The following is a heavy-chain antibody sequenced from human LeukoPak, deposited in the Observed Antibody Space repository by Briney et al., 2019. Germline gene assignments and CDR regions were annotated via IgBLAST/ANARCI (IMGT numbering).Heavy chain of an antibody. CDR1: GFTFGDYA. V-gene: IGHV3-49*04. D-gene: IGHD3-22*01. CDR3: TSYYDSSGYNWFDP. J-gene: IGHJ5*02. Sequence: GGSLRLSCTASGFTFGDYAMSWVRQAPGKGLEWVGFIRSKAYGGTTEYAASVKGRFTISRDDSKSIAYLQMNSLKTEDTAVYYCTSYYDSSGYNWFDPWGQGTLVTVSS. CDR2: IRSKAYGGTT.